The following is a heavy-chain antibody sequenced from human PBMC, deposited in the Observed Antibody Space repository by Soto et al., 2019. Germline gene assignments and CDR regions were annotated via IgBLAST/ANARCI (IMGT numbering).Heavy chain of an antibody. CDR1: GFTFSDYY. Sequence: GGSLRLSCAASGFTFSDYYMSWIRQAPGKGLEWVSYISSSGSTIYYADSVKGRFTISRDNAKNSLYLQMNSLRAEDTAVYYCARDNLGDSSGYYYMDYWGQGTLVTVSS. V-gene: IGHV3-11*01. CDR3: ARDNLGDSSGYYYMDY. D-gene: IGHD3-22*01. J-gene: IGHJ4*02. CDR2: ISSSGSTI.